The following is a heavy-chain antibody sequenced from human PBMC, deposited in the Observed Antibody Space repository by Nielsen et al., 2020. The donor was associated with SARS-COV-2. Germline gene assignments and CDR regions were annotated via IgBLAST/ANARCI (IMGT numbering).Heavy chain of an antibody. CDR1: GYTFTNNY. V-gene: IGHV1-46*01. CDR2: INPTNGGT. Sequence: ASVKVSCKASGYTFTNNYMHWVRQAPGQGLEWMGLINPTNGGTTYAQKFQGRVTMTRDTSTSTVYMELSSLRSDDTAVYYCVRGGVTSFLDYWGQGTLVTVSS. J-gene: IGHJ4*02. D-gene: IGHD3-10*01. CDR3: VRGGVTSFLDY.